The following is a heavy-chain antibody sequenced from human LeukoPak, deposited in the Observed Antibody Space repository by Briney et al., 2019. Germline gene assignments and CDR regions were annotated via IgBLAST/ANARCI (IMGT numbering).Heavy chain of an antibody. Sequence: GGSLRLSCAASGFTFSSYGMHWVRQAPGKGLEWVAVIANDGRDKKYADSVKGRFTISRDNAKDSLFPQMNSLRAEDTAVYYCAKDLARSAAAYYFDSWGQGTLVTVSS. D-gene: IGHD6-13*01. CDR1: GFTFSSYG. CDR2: IANDGRDK. CDR3: AKDLARSAAAYYFDS. J-gene: IGHJ4*02. V-gene: IGHV3-30*18.